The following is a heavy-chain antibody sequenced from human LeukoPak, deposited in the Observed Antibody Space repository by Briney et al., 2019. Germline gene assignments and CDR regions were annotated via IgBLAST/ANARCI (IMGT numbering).Heavy chain of an antibody. CDR1: GGSISTSSYY. Sequence: PSETLSLTCSVPGGSISTSSYYWSWIRQPPGKGLEWIGSIYYIGSTYYNPSLTGRVTISADTSKNQFSLKLSSVTAADTAVYYCARGGPNGFDPGGQGTLVTVSS. CDR2: IYYIGST. V-gene: IGHV4-39*01. J-gene: IGHJ5*02. CDR3: ARGGPNGFDP.